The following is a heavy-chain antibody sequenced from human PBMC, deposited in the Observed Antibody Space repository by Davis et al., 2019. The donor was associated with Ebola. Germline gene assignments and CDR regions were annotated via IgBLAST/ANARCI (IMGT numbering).Heavy chain of an antibody. Sequence: GESLKISCAASGFTFSGSAMHWVRQASGKGLEWVGRIRSKANSYATAYAASVKGRFTISRDDSKNTAYLQMNSLKTEDTAVYYCSGRDSSGPDYWGQGTLVTVSS. CDR3: SGRDSSGPDY. CDR2: IRSKANSYAT. CDR1: GFTFSGSA. V-gene: IGHV3-73*01. J-gene: IGHJ4*02. D-gene: IGHD6-19*01.